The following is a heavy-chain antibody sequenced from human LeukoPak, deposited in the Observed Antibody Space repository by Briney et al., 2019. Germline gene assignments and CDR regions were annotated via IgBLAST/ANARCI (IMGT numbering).Heavy chain of an antibody. CDR2: ISAYDGNT. Sequence: ASVKVSCKASGYTFTSCGISWVRQAPGQGLEWMGWISAYDGNTNYAQKLQGRVTMTTDTSTITAYMVLRSLRSDDTAVYYCARERYDSSGYYSPGHWFDPWGQGTLVTVSS. CDR1: GYTFTSCG. V-gene: IGHV1-18*01. CDR3: ARERYDSSGYYSPGHWFDP. J-gene: IGHJ5*02. D-gene: IGHD3-22*01.